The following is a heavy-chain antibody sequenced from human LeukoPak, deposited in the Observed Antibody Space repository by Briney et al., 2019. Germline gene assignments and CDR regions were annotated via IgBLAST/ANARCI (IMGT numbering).Heavy chain of an antibody. Sequence: PGGSLRLSCAASGFTFSSYAMHWVRQAPGKGLEWVAVISYDGSNKYYADSMKGRFTISRDNSKNTLYLQMNSLRAEDTAVYYCARDLGYDIDVGSGSDYWGQGTLVTVSS. D-gene: IGHD3-9*01. V-gene: IGHV3-30-3*01. CDR3: ARDLGYDIDVGSGSDY. CDR2: ISYDGSNK. J-gene: IGHJ4*02. CDR1: GFTFSSYA.